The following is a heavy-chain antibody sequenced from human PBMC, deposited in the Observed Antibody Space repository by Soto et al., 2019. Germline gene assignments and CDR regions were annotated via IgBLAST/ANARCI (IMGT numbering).Heavy chain of an antibody. CDR3: ASSSPQWGDAFDI. D-gene: IGHD6-6*01. J-gene: IGHJ3*02. Sequence: GGSLRLSCAASGFTFSSYSMNWVRQAPGKGLEWVSSISSSSSYIYYADSVKGRFTISRDNAKNSLYLQMNSLRAEDTAVYYCASSSPQWGDAFDIWGQGTMVTVSS. CDR2: ISSSSSYI. V-gene: IGHV3-21*01. CDR1: GFTFSSYS.